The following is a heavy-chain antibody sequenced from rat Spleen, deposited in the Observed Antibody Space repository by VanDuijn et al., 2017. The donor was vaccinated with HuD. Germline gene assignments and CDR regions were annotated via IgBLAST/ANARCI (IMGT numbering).Heavy chain of an antibody. CDR3: ARQGGYNSYVMDA. CDR2: SSSDGGRN. V-gene: IGHV5-29*01. Sequence: EVQLVESDGGLVQPGXXLKLSXXXSGFXXSDXXXAXXXQAXTXGLEFVAKSSSDGGRNFYRDSVKGRFTISRDNAKSSLYLQMDSLRSEDTATYYCARQGGYNSYVMDAWGQGASVTVSS. J-gene: IGHJ4*01. D-gene: IGHD1-4*01. CDR1: GFXXSDXX.